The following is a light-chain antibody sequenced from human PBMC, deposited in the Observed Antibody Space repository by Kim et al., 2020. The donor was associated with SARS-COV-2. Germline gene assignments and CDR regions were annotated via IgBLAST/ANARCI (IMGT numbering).Light chain of an antibody. CDR1: QSVSYNY. CDR3: QQFGTSPIT. V-gene: IGKV3-20*01. J-gene: IGKJ5*01. CDR2: AVS. Sequence: EIVLTQSPGTLSLSPGERATLYCRASQSVSYNYLAWYQQKPGQAPRLLIYAVSTRATGIPDRFSASGSGTDFTLTISRLEPEDFAVYYCQQFGTSPITFGQGTRLEIK.